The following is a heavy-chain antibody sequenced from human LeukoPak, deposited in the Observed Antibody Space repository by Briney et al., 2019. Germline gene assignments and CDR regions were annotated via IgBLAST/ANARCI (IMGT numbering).Heavy chain of an antibody. Sequence: GGSLRLSCAASGFTLGTYDMYWVRQAPGKGLECVSSISRSGGSTYYADSVKGRFTISRDNSKNTLYLQMSSLRADDTAVYYCAKNPTPRIVGVYFYFDYWGQGTLVTVSS. V-gene: IGHV3-23*01. CDR3: AKNPTPRIVGVYFYFDY. J-gene: IGHJ4*02. CDR1: GFTLGTYD. D-gene: IGHD1-26*01. CDR2: ISRSGGST.